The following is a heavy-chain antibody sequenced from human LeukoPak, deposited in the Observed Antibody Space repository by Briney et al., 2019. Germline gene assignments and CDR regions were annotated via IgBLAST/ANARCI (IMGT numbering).Heavy chain of an antibody. V-gene: IGHV4-61*01. CDR1: GGSVSSGSYY. Sequence: SETLSLTCTVSGGSVSSGSYYWSWIRQPPGKGLEWIGYIYYGGSTNYNPSLKSRVTISVDTSKNQFSLKLSSVTAADTAVYYCARDRDIVVVPAAGKYYYYGMDVWGKGTTVTVSS. D-gene: IGHD2-2*01. CDR3: ARDRDIVVVPAAGKYYYYGMDV. CDR2: IYYGGST. J-gene: IGHJ6*04.